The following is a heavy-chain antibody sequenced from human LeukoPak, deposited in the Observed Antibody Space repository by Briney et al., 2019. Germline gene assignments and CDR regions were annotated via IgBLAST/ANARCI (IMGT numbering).Heavy chain of an antibody. D-gene: IGHD6-13*01. J-gene: IGHJ4*02. CDR3: ARSSGWYPQY. CDR1: GGSISSYY. V-gene: IGHV4-59*01. CDR2: IDYSGST. Sequence: SEPLSLTCTVSGGSISSYYWSWIRQPPGKGLEWIGYIDYSGSTNYNPSLKSRVTISVDTSKNQFSLKLSSVTAADTAVYYCARSSGWYPQYWGQGTLVTVSS.